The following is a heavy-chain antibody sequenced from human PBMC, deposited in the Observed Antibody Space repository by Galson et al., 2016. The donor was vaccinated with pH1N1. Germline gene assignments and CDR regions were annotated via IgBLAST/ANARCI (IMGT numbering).Heavy chain of an antibody. V-gene: IGHV5-51*03. Sequence: QSGAEVKKPRESLRISCKGFGYSFSNYWIAWVRQMPGKGLECMGVIYPGDSDTKYNPSFEGQVVISADKSISSVFLQWNGLEASDTAMYYCARSTKGVSTGHFDSWGQGTLVTVSS. J-gene: IGHJ4*02. CDR1: GYSFSNYW. CDR2: IYPGDSDT. CDR3: ARSTKGVSTGHFDS. D-gene: IGHD1-1*01.